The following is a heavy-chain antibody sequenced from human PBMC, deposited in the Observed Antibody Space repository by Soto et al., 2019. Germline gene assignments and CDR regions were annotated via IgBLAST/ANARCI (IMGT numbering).Heavy chain of an antibody. CDR2: INTYNGNT. CDR3: ARALLYSSSSNEYYNWFDP. J-gene: IGHJ5*02. D-gene: IGHD6-6*01. Sequence: QVHLVQSGAEVKKPGASVKVSCKASGYIFISYGISWVRQAPGQGLEWMGWINTYNGNTKYAQKFQGRVTMTTDTFTSTADMELRSLRSDDTAVYYCARALLYSSSSNEYYNWFDPWGQGTLVTVSS. V-gene: IGHV1-18*01. CDR1: GYIFISYG.